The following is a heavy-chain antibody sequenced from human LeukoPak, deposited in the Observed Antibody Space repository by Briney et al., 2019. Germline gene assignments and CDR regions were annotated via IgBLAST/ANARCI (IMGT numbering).Heavy chain of an antibody. CDR3: AKVAGATAGWFDP. J-gene: IGHJ5*02. Sequence: GGSLRLSCAASGFTFSSYGMHWVRQAPGKGLEWAAVISYDGSNKYCADSVKGRFTISRDNSKNTLYLQMNSLRAEDTAVYYCAKVAGATAGWFDPWGQGTLVTVSS. CDR2: ISYDGSNK. V-gene: IGHV3-30*18. CDR1: GFTFSSYG. D-gene: IGHD1-26*01.